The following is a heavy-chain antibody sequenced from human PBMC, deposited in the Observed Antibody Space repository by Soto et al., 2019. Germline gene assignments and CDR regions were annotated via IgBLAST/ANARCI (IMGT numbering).Heavy chain of an antibody. CDR3: ARVGRNCSGGSCYSYRGMDV. J-gene: IGHJ6*02. Sequence: QVQLVQSGAEVKKPGSSVKVSCKASGGTFSSYAISWVRQAPGQGLEWMGGIIPIFGTANYAQKFQGRVTITADESTSTAYMELSSLRSEDTAVYYCARVGRNCSGGSCYSYRGMDVWGQGTTVTVSS. CDR1: GGTFSSYA. V-gene: IGHV1-69*12. D-gene: IGHD2-15*01. CDR2: IIPIFGTA.